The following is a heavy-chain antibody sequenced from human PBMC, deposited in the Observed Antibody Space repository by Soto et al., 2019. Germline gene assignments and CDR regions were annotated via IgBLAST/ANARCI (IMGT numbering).Heavy chain of an antibody. V-gene: IGHV3-9*01. CDR3: ARENVLRFLEWLSPPMSMDV. CDR1: GFTFDDYA. J-gene: IGHJ6*02. Sequence: PGGSLRLSCAASGFTFDDYAMYWVRQVPGKGLEWVSGISWNSGSIGYADSVKGRFTISRDNSKNTLYLQMNSLRAEDTAVYYCARENVLRFLEWLSPPMSMDVWGQGTTVTVSS. D-gene: IGHD3-3*01. CDR2: ISWNSGSI.